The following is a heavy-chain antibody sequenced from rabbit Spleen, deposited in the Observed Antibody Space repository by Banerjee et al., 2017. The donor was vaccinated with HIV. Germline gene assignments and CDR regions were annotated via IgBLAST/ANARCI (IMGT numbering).Heavy chain of an antibody. J-gene: IGHJ4*01. CDR1: GVSLHDKDV. Sequence: EQLEESGGGLVQPEGSLTLTCKASGVSLHDKDVMCWVRQAPGKGLEWIACINIVTGKSVYASWAKGRFTMSRTSSTTVTLQMTSLTAADTATYFCARDLVAVIGWNFNLWGQGTLVTVS. V-gene: IGHV1S45*01. CDR2: INIVTGKS. D-gene: IGHD1-1*01. CDR3: ARDLVAVIGWNFNL.